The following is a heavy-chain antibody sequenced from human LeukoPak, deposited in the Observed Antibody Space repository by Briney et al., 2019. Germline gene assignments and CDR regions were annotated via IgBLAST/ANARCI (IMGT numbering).Heavy chain of an antibody. Sequence: GGSLRLSCAASGFTFDDYGMSWVRQAPGKGLEWVSSISPSSSYIYYADSVKGRFTISRDNAKNSLFLQMNSLRAEDTAVYYCATYTSSSRVDYWGQGTLVTVSS. D-gene: IGHD6-6*01. CDR2: ISPSSSYI. V-gene: IGHV3-21*01. J-gene: IGHJ4*02. CDR1: GFTFDDYG. CDR3: ATYTSSSRVDY.